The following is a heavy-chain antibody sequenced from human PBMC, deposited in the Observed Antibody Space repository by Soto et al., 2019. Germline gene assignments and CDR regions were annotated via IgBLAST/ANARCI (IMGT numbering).Heavy chain of an antibody. Sequence: LKNSCKGSGYSFTSYWIGWVRQMPGKGLEWMGIIYPGDSDTRYSPSFQGQVTISADKSISTAYLQWSSLKASDTAMYYCARRPGYYYDSSGYYADHDAFDIWGQGTMVTVSS. CDR3: ARRPGYYYDSSGYYADHDAFDI. D-gene: IGHD3-22*01. CDR2: IYPGDSDT. CDR1: GYSFTSYW. J-gene: IGHJ3*02. V-gene: IGHV5-51*01.